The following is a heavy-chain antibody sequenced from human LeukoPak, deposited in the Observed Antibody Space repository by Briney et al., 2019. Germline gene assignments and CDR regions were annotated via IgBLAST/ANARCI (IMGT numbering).Heavy chain of an antibody. CDR1: GDSISSATYY. CDR2: IHTSEAT. D-gene: IGHD3-10*01. J-gene: IGHJ4*02. Sequence: SETLSLTCTVSGDSISSATYYSGWLRQPAGKGLEWIGRIHTSEATNDNPSLNSRVNISLDTPKNQFSLKGTSVTAADTAVYYCARGPASTELWLDYFDYWGQGTLVTVSA. CDR3: ARGPASTELWLDYFDY. V-gene: IGHV4-61*02.